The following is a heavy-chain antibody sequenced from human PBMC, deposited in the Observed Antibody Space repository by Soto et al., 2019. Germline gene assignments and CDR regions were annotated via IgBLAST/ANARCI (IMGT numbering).Heavy chain of an antibody. CDR3: ARGMVRGVIIPPYFDY. CDR2: IHYSGST. CDR1: GGSISSGDYY. Sequence: PSETLSLTCTVSGGSISSGDYYWSWIRQPPGKGLEWIGYIHYSGSTYYNPSLKSRVTISVDTSKNQFSLKLSSVTAADTAVYYCARGMVRGVIIPPYFDYWGQGTLVTVSS. D-gene: IGHD3-10*01. J-gene: IGHJ4*02. V-gene: IGHV4-30-4*01.